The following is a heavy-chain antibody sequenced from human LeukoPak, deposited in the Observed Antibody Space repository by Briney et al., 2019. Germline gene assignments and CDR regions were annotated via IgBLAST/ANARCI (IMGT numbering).Heavy chain of an antibody. CDR3: AKARRDYDFWSGYY. D-gene: IGHD3-3*01. V-gene: IGHV3-30*02. J-gene: IGHJ4*02. CDR2: IRYDGTNK. CDR1: GFILSSYD. Sequence: GGSLRLSCAASGFILSSYDMFWVRQAPGKGLEWVALIRYDGTNKYYGDSVEGRFTISRDNSKNTLYLQMNSLRAEDTAVYYCAKARRDYDFWSGYYWGQGTLVTVSS.